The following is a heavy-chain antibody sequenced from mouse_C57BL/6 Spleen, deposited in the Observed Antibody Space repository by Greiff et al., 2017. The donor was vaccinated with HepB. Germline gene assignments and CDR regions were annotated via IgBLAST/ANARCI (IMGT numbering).Heavy chain of an antibody. J-gene: IGHJ2*01. Sequence: EVMLVESGPELVKPGDSVKISCKASGYSFTGYFMNWVMQSHGKSLEWIGRINPYNGDTFYNQKFKGKATLTVDKSSSTAHMELRSLTSEDSAVYYCALISSGYWGQGTTLTVSS. CDR1: GYSFTGYF. CDR3: ALISSGY. V-gene: IGHV1-20*01. D-gene: IGHD6-1*01. CDR2: INPYNGDT.